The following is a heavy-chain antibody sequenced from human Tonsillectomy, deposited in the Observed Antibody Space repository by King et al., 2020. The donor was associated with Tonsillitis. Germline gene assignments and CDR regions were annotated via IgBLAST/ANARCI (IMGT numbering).Heavy chain of an antibody. J-gene: IGHJ6*03. CDR1: GFTFSSYG. V-gene: IGHV3-33*08. CDR3: AREVVSSWYSTMNYYYYMDV. D-gene: IGHD6-13*01. Sequence: QVQLVESGGGVVQPGRSLRLSCAASGFTFSSYGMHWVRQAPGKGLEWVAVIWYDGSNKYYADSVKGRFTISRDNSKNTLYLQMNSLRAEDTAVYYCAREVVSSWYSTMNYYYYMDVWGKGTTVTVSS. CDR2: IWYDGSNK.